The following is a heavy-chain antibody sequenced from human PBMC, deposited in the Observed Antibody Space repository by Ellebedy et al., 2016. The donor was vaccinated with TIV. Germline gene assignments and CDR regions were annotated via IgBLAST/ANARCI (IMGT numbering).Heavy chain of an antibody. CDR2: IRSKSDGGTT. Sequence: GESLKISCAASGFTFSTAWMSWVRQAPGKGLEWVGRIRSKSDGGTTDYGAPVKGRFTSSRDDSKNTLYLQMNSLKTEDTAVYYCTTAGSSGYRTFDFWGQGTLVTVSS. V-gene: IGHV3-15*01. J-gene: IGHJ4*02. CDR3: TTAGSSGYRTFDF. CDR1: GFTFSTAW. D-gene: IGHD3-22*01.